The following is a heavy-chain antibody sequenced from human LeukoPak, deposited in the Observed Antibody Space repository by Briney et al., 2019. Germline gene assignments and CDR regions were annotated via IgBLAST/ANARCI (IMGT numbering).Heavy chain of an antibody. J-gene: IGHJ6*03. Sequence: PSETLSLTCTVSGGSISRSNYYWGWIRQPPGKGLEWIGNINYNGGTYYNPSLKSRVTIYVDTSKNQFSLKLYSVIAADTAVYYCAKTPSYYYNYYMDVWGKGTTVIVSS. V-gene: IGHV4-39*01. CDR3: AKTPSYYYNYYMDV. CDR2: INYNGGT. CDR1: GGSISRSNYY. D-gene: IGHD4-23*01.